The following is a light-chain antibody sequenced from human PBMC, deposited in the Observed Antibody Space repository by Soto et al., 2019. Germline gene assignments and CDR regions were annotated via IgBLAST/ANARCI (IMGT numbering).Light chain of an antibody. CDR1: SSDVGNYNY. CDR2: NVY. V-gene: IGLV2-14*01. CDR3: SAYTVSRTYV. J-gene: IGLJ1*01. Sequence: QSALTQPPSASGSPGQSVTISCTGTSSDVGNYNYVSWYQHHPGKAPKLMIYNVYDRPSGISYRFSGSKSGNTASLTISGLQGEDEADYYCSAYTVSRTYVFGTGTKVTVL.